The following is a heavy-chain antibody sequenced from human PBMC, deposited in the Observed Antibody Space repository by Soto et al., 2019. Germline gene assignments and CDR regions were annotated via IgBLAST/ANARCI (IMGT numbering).Heavy chain of an antibody. Sequence: EVQLLESGGGLVQPGGSLRLSCAASGFTFSSYAMSWVRQAPGKGLEWVSAISGSGGSTYYADSVKGRFTISRDNSKNTLYLQMNILRAEDTAVYYCAKEHEYSSSGLSSQNGFDPWGQGTRVTVSS. CDR2: ISGSGGST. CDR1: GFTFSSYA. D-gene: IGHD6-13*01. J-gene: IGHJ5*02. CDR3: AKEHEYSSSGLSSQNGFDP. V-gene: IGHV3-23*01.